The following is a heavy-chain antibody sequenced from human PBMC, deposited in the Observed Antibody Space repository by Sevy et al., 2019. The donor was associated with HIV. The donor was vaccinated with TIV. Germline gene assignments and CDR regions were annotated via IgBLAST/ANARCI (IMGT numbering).Heavy chain of an antibody. J-gene: IGHJ4*02. CDR3: ARDRGFGYDSSGYFDYFDY. CDR1: GYTFTSYG. D-gene: IGHD3-22*01. CDR2: ISAYNGNT. Sequence: ASVKVSCKASGYTFTSYGISWVQQAPGQGLEWMGWISAYNGNTNYAQKLQGRVTMTTDTSTSTAYMELRSLRSDDTAVYYCARDRGFGYDSSGYFDYFDYWGQGTLVTVSS. V-gene: IGHV1-18*01.